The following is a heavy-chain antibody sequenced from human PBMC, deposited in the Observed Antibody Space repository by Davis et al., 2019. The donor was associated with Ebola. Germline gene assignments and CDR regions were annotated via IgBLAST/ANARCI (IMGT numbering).Heavy chain of an antibody. CDR2: ISAYNGNT. D-gene: IGHD6-19*01. J-gene: IGHJ4*02. CDR3: ARDWDIAVAGTGGY. CDR1: GYTFTGYD. Sequence: ASVKVSCKASGYTFTGYDMYWVRQAPGQGLEWMGWISAYNGNTNYAQKLQGRVTMTTDTSTSTAYMELRSLRSDDTAVYYCARDWDIAVAGTGGYWGQGTLVTVSS. V-gene: IGHV1-18*04.